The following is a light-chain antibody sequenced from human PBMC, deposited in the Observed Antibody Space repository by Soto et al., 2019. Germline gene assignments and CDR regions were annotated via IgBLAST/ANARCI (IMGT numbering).Light chain of an antibody. V-gene: IGLV2-14*03. CDR2: YVS. J-gene: IGLJ1*01. CDR1: SSDVGAYNY. Sequence: QSALTQPASVSGSPGQSITISCTGTSSDVGAYNYVSWYQHHPGKAPKIMIYYVSNRPSGVSVRFSGSKSANTASLTISGLQAEDEADYYCSSYAGSSTPVVFGTGTKVTVL. CDR3: SSYAGSSTPVV.